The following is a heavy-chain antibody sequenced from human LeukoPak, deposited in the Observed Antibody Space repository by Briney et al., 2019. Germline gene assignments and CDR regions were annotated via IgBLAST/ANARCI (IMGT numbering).Heavy chain of an antibody. CDR2: INPNSGAT. CDR3: ARNPPYCTSTSCYNDY. V-gene: IGHV1-2*02. CDR1: GYTFTIFY. D-gene: IGHD2-2*02. J-gene: IGHJ4*02. Sequence: ASVKVSCKASGYTFTIFYMHWVRQAPGQGLEWMGWINPNSGATSYAQRFQGRVTMTRDTSISTAYMELSGLTSDDTAVYYCARNPPYCTSTSCYNDYWGQGTLVTVSS.